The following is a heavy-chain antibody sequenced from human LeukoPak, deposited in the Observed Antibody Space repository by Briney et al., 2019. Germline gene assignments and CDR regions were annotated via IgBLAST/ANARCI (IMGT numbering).Heavy chain of an antibody. V-gene: IGHV3-33*06. CDR3: AKDRMVYARNFDY. CDR1: GFTFSSYG. J-gene: IGHJ4*02. CDR2: IWYDGSNK. Sequence: PGRSLRLSCAASGFTFSSYGMHWVRQAPGKGLEWVAVIWYDGSNKYYADSVKGRFTISRDNSKNTLYLQMNSLRAEDTAVYYCAKDRMVYARNFDYWGQGTLVTVSS. D-gene: IGHD2-8*01.